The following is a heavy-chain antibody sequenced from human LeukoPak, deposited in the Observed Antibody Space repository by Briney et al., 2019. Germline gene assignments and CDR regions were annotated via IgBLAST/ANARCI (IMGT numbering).Heavy chain of an antibody. J-gene: IGHJ5*02. Sequence: PSETLSLTCAVYGGSSSGYYWSWIRQPPGKGLEWIGEINHSGSTNYNPSLKSRVTISVDTSKNQFSLKLSSVTAADTAVYYCARGGRLLWFGELVHSCWFDPWGQGTLVTVSS. D-gene: IGHD3-10*01. CDR1: GGSSSGYY. V-gene: IGHV4-34*01. CDR2: INHSGST. CDR3: ARGGRLLWFGELVHSCWFDP.